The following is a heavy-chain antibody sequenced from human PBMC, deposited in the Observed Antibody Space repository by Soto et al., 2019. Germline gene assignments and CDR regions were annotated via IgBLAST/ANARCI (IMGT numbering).Heavy chain of an antibody. J-gene: IGHJ1*01. D-gene: IGHD3-22*01. CDR2: ISSSSSYI. V-gene: IGHV3-21*01. CDR1: GFTFSSYS. Sequence: GVLRLSCAASGFTFSSYSMNWVRQAPGKGLEWVSSISSSSSYIYYADSVKGRFTISRDNAKNSLYLQMNSLRAEDTAVYYCARDPGYYDSQDFQHWGQGTLVTVSS. CDR3: ARDPGYYDSQDFQH.